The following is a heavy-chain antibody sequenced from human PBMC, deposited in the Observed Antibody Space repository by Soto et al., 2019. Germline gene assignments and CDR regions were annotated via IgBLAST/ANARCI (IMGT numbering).Heavy chain of an antibody. CDR2: TSTNNGDT. J-gene: IGHJ4*02. Sequence: QVQLVQSGAEVKPPGASVKVSCKASGYTFTTFGISWVRQAPGQGLEWMGWTSTNNGDTYYAPRFQGRVTVTKDPATRTAYMELRSLGSDDTAVYYCGREYCRGGRCYSPDYWGQGTLVTVSS. V-gene: IGHV1-18*01. D-gene: IGHD2-15*01. CDR1: GYTFTTFG. CDR3: GREYCRGGRCYSPDY.